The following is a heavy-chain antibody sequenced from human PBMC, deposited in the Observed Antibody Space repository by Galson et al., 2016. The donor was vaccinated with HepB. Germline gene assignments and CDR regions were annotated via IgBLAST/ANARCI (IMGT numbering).Heavy chain of an antibody. Sequence: SLRLSCAASRFTFSSHWMNWVRQAPGKGLEWVANINQDGSEKYYVDPVKGRFTVSRDNAKNSLYLQMNSLRAEDTAVYYCARASRTARFYYASGSMDVWGLGTTVTVSS. CDR1: RFTFSSHW. J-gene: IGHJ6*02. D-gene: IGHD3-10*01. V-gene: IGHV3-7*04. CDR3: ARASRTARFYYASGSMDV. CDR2: INQDGSEK.